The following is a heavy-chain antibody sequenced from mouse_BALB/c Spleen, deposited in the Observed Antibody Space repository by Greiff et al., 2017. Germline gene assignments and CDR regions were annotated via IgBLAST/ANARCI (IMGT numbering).Heavy chain of an antibody. CDR2: IYPGDGST. CDR1: GYTFTSYY. D-gene: IGHD2-14*01. V-gene: IGHV1S56*01. CDR3: ASDYYGYDWAMDY. J-gene: IGHJ4*01. Sequence: QVQLQQSGPELVKPGASVKMSCKASGYTFTSYYIHWVKQRPGQGLEWIGWIYPGDGSTKYKEKVKGKTTLTADKSSSTAYMLLSRLTSDDSAIYFCASDYYGYDWAMDYWGQGTSVTVSS.